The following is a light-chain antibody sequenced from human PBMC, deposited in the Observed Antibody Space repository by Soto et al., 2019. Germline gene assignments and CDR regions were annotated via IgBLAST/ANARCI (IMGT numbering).Light chain of an antibody. CDR1: QTITTY. CDR3: QQIYSAPLT. CDR2: AAS. Sequence: DIQMTQSPSSLFASVGDSVTITCRASQTITTYLNWYRQKPGKAPKILIYAASSLQSGVPSRFSGSGSETEFTLTISSLQPEDFATYFCQQIYSAPLTCGGGTKVEIK. V-gene: IGKV1-39*01. J-gene: IGKJ4*01.